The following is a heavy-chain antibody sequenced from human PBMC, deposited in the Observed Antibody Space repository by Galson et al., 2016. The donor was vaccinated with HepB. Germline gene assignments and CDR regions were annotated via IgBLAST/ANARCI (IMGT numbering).Heavy chain of an antibody. J-gene: IGHJ4*02. CDR1: GFVFSNFG. CDR2: ISTRRTT. Sequence: SLRLSCAASGFVFSNFGLSWVRQAPGKGLEWVASISTRRTTYYSDPVQGRFTLSRDNSNNTLYLQMNGLRADDTAVYYCAKERLVRRIFDYWGPGTLLTGSS. D-gene: IGHD1-1*01. V-gene: IGHV3-23*01. CDR3: AKERLVRRIFDY.